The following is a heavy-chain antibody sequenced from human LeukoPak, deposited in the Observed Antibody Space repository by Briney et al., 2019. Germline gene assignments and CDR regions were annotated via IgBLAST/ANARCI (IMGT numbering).Heavy chain of an antibody. CDR2: IYYSGST. D-gene: IGHD4-17*01. J-gene: IGHJ4*02. V-gene: IGHV4-59*08. CDR1: GGSISSYY. Sequence: TSETLSLTCTVSGGSISSYYWSWIRQPPGKGLEWIGYIYYSGSTNYNPSLKSRVTISVDTSKNQFSLKLSSVTAADTAVYYCARWTSRATVTSYYFDYWGQGTLVTVSS. CDR3: ARWTSRATVTSYYFDY.